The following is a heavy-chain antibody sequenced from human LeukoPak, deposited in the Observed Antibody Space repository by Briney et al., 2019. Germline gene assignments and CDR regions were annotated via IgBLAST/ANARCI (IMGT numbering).Heavy chain of an antibody. CDR2: INHSGST. Sequence: SETLSLTCAVYGGSFSGYYWSWIRQPPGKGLEWIGEINHSGSTNYNPSLKSRVTISVDTSKSQFSLKLSSVTAADTAVYYCARHTARYYGSGSQLFVPWGQGTLVTVSS. CDR1: GGSFSGYY. CDR3: ARHTARYYGSGSQLFVP. D-gene: IGHD3-10*01. J-gene: IGHJ5*02. V-gene: IGHV4-34*01.